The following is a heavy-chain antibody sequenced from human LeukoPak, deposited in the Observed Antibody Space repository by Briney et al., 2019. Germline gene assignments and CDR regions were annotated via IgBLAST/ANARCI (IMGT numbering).Heavy chain of an antibody. D-gene: IGHD6-19*01. CDR3: AKAGAGSSGWYGDAFDI. V-gene: IGHV3-23*01. Sequence: GASLRLSCAASGFTFSSYAMSWVRQAPGKGLEWVPAISGSGGSTYYADSVKGRFTISRDNSKNTLYLQMNSLRAEDTAVYYCAKAGAGSSGWYGDAFDIWGQGTMVTVSS. J-gene: IGHJ3*02. CDR2: ISGSGGST. CDR1: GFTFSSYA.